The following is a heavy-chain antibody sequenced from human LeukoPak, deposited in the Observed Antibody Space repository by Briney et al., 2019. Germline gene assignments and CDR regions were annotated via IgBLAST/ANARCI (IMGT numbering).Heavy chain of an antibody. CDR1: GFTFNDYA. CDR3: AKSLAVAGFDY. D-gene: IGHD6-19*01. V-gene: IGHV3-9*01. CDR2: ISWNSGNI. J-gene: IGHJ4*02. Sequence: PGGSLRLSCTASGFTFNDYAMHWVRHVPGKGLEWVSGISWNSGNIGYADSVKGRFTISRDNAKNSLYLQMNSLRPEDTALYYCAKSLAVAGFDYWGQGTLVTVSS.